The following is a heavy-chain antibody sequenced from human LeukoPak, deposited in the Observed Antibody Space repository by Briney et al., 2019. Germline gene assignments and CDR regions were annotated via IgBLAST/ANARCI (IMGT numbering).Heavy chain of an antibody. D-gene: IGHD3-10*01. CDR2: IYYSGST. CDR3: ARHYGSGLDWFDP. J-gene: IGHJ5*02. Sequence: SETLSLTSTVSGGSISSSSYYWGWIRQPPGKGLEWIGSIYYSGSTYYNPSLKSRVTISVDTSKNQLSLKLSSVTAADTAMYYCARHYGSGLDWFDPWGQGTLVTVSS. V-gene: IGHV4-39*01. CDR1: GGSISSSSYY.